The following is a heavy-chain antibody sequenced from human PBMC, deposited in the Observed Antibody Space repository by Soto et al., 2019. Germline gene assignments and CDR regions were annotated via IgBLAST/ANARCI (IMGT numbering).Heavy chain of an antibody. CDR1: GFRFSIYS. CDR2: ITSDTKTI. Sequence: DVQLVESGGGLVQPGGSLRLSCAASGFRFSIYSMNWVRQAPGKGLEWSAYITSDTKTIKYADSVKGRFTISRDNDKNLVYLQMNSLRDEDSAVYYCARSVEGHFDYWGQGTVVTVST. J-gene: IGHJ4*02. V-gene: IGHV3-48*02. D-gene: IGHD6-19*01. CDR3: ARSVEGHFDY.